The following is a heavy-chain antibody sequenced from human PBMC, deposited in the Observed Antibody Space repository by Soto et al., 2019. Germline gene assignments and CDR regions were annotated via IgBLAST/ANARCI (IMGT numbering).Heavy chain of an antibody. V-gene: IGHV4-39*01. D-gene: IGHD4-4*01. Sequence: QLQLQESGPGLVKPSETLSLTCTVSGGSISSSSYYWGWIRQPPGKGLEWIGSIYYSGSTYYNPSLKSRGTISVDTSKNQFSLKLSSVTAADTAVYYCARPITTSSFDYMDVWGKGTTVTVSS. CDR2: IYYSGST. CDR1: GGSISSSSYY. J-gene: IGHJ6*03. CDR3: ARPITTSSFDYMDV.